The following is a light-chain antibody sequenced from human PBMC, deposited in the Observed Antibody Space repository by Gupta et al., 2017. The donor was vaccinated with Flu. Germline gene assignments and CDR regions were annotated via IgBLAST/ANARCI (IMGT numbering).Light chain of an antibody. V-gene: IGLV3-1*01. J-gene: IGLJ3*02. Sequence: SYELTQPPSVSVSPGQPASIACSGDKLGNKYVCWYRQKPGQSPTLVLFQDSKRPSVSPDRFSGPNSGNTATLTISGAQALDEADYYCHTWDNSIGVFGGGTKLTVL. CDR3: HTWDNSIGV. CDR2: QDS. CDR1: KLGNKY.